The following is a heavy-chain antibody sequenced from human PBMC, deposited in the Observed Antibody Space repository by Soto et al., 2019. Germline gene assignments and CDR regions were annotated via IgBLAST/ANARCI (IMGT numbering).Heavy chain of an antibody. J-gene: IGHJ4*02. CDR3: ASDRSGSYETFDY. CDR2: ISYNGIT. V-gene: IGHV4-59*12. Sequence: QVQLRESGPGQAKPSGTLSLACSVSGGPLNAYYWTWIRQPPGKRLEWLGHISYNGITNYNPSLKSRVTMSVDTSKNQISLTVSSVTVADTAIYYCASDRSGSYETFDYWGQGTLVTVSS. D-gene: IGHD6-25*01. CDR1: GGPLNAYY.